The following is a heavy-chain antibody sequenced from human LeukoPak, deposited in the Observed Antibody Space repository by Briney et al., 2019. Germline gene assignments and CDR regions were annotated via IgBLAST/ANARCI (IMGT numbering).Heavy chain of an antibody. CDR2: ISSSSSYI. J-gene: IGHJ6*03. D-gene: IGHD2-2*01. V-gene: IGHV3-21*01. CDR1: GFTFSSYS. CDR3: ARGPAAITYYYYYYMDV. Sequence: GGSLRLSCAASGFTFSSYSMNWVRQAPGKGLEWVSSISSSSSYIYYADSVKGRFTISRDNAKNSLYLQMNSLRAEDTAVYYCARGPAAITYYYYYYMDVWGKGTTVTVSS.